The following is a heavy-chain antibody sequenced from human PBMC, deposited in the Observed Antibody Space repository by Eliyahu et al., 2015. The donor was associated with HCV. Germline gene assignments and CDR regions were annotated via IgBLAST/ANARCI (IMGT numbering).Heavy chain of an antibody. J-gene: IGHJ4*02. V-gene: IGHV3-33*01. Sequence: QVQLVESGGGVVQPGRSLXLSCAAXGFTFSSYGMHWVRQAPGKGLEGVAVIWYDGSNKYYADSVKGRFTISRDNSKNTLYLQMNSLRAEDTAVYYCARVGSDYGDYWGQGTLVTVSS. D-gene: IGHD3-10*01. CDR1: GFTFSSYG. CDR3: ARVGSDYGDY. CDR2: IWYDGSNK.